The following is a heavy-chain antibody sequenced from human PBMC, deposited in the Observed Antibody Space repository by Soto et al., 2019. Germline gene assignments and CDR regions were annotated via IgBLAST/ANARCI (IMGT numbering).Heavy chain of an antibody. Sequence: PGGSLRLSCAASGFTFSSYGMHWVRQAPGKGLEWVAVISYDGSNKYYADSVKGRFTISRDNSKNTLYLQMNSLRAEDTAVYYCANPLSINDFWSGYSPFDYWGQGTLVTVSS. CDR3: ANPLSINDFWSGYSPFDY. V-gene: IGHV3-30*18. CDR2: ISYDGSNK. D-gene: IGHD3-3*01. J-gene: IGHJ4*02. CDR1: GFTFSSYG.